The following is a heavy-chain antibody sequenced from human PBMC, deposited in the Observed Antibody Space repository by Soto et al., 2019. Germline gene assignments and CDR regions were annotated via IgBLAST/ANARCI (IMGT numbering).Heavy chain of an antibody. CDR1: GFTFSNAW. CDR3: TTDARLGYCSGGSCYSDEYYNY. CDR2: IKSKTDGGTT. J-gene: IGHJ4*02. V-gene: IGHV3-15*07. D-gene: IGHD2-15*01. Sequence: SGGSLRLSCAASGFTFSNAWMNWVRQAPGRGLEWVGRIKSKTDGGTTDYAAPVKGRFTISRDDSKNTLYLQMNSLKTEDTAVYYCTTDARLGYCSGGSCYSDEYYNYWGQGTLVTVSS.